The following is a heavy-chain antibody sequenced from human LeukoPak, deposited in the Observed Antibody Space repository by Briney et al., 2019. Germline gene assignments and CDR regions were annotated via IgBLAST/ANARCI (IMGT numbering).Heavy chain of an antibody. CDR1: GYTFSSYG. V-gene: IGHV1-18*01. J-gene: IGHJ5*01. CDR2: ISAYNGNT. D-gene: IGHD6-6*01. CDR3: ARTSIAARDSEFDH. Sequence: GLSVNVSCKASGYTFSSYGISWVRRAPGQGLEWMGWISAYNGNTNYAQKLQGRVTMTTDTSTTTAYMELRSLRSDDTAVYYCARTSIAARDSEFDHWGQGTLVSVSS.